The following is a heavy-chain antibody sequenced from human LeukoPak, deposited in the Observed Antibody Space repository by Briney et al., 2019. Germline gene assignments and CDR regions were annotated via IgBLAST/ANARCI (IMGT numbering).Heavy chain of an antibody. CDR1: GFTLSRYW. D-gene: IGHD3-22*01. J-gene: IGHJ4*02. CDR2: INSDGSST. Sequence: TGGSLRLSCAASGFTLSRYWMHWVRQAPGKGLVWVSRINSDGSSTNYADSVRGRFTISRDNAKNTLYLQMNSLRAEDTAVYYCARGSNYDSSGPDYWGQGTRVTVSS. CDR3: ARGSNYDSSGPDY. V-gene: IGHV3-74*01.